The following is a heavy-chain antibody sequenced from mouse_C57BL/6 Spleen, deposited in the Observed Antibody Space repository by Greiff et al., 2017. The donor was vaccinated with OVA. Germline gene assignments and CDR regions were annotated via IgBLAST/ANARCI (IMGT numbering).Heavy chain of an antibody. Sequence: EVQLQQSGPELVKPGASVKMSCKASGYTFTDYNMHWVKQSHGKSLEWIGYINPNNGGTSYNQKFKGQATLTVNKSCSAAYMGLRSLTSEDPAVYYCARGDHPTDSSGYQFAYWGQGTLVTVSA. J-gene: IGHJ3*01. CDR1: GYTFTDYN. CDR2: INPNNGGT. CDR3: ARGDHPTDSSGYQFAY. D-gene: IGHD3-2*02. V-gene: IGHV1-22*01.